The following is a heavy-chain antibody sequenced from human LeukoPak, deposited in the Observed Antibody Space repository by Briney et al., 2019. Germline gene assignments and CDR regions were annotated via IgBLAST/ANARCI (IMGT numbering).Heavy chain of an antibody. CDR1: GGTLSSYA. V-gene: IGHV1-69*13. D-gene: IGHD1-1*01. CDR3: ARKAGTTGQYYYYYYMDV. J-gene: IGHJ6*03. CDR2: IIPIFGTA. Sequence: ASVKVSCKASGGTLSSYAISWVRQAPGQGLEWMGGIIPIFGTANYAQKFQGRVTITADESTSTAYMELSSLRSEDTAVYYCARKAGTTGQYYYYYYMDVWGKGTTVTVSS.